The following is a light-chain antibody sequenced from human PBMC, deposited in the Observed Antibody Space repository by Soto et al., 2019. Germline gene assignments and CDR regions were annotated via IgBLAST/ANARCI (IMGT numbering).Light chain of an antibody. CDR2: CAS. J-gene: IGKJ1*01. V-gene: IGKV3-15*01. CDR3: QQYNNWPRT. Sequence: EIVMTQSPVSLSVSPGERATLSCRASQSVRSSLAWYQQKPGQAPRLLIYCASTRATGIPARFSGSGSGTEFTLTISSLQSEDFAVYYCQQYNNWPRTFGQGTKVDIK. CDR1: QSVRSS.